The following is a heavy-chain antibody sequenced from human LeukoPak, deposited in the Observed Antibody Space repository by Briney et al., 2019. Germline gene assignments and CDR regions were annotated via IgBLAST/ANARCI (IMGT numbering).Heavy chain of an antibody. D-gene: IGHD4-23*01. CDR2: IYSGGST. CDR1: GFTVSSNY. J-gene: IGHJ6*02. V-gene: IGHV3-66*04. CDR3: ARRSRAVAVRGMDV. Sequence: PGGSLRLSCAASGFTVSSNYMSWVRQAPGKGLEWVSDIYSGGSTYYADSVKGRFTISRDNSKNTLYLQMNSLRAEDTAVYYCARRSRAVAVRGMDVWGQGTTVTVSS.